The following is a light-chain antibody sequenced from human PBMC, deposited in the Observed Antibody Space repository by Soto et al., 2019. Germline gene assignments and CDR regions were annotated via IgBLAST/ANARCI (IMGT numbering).Light chain of an antibody. CDR1: RSISDW. V-gene: IGKV1-5*01. J-gene: IGKJ1*01. CDR3: LQYSSHSWT. Sequence: DIQMTQSPSSLSPSVGDRVTITCRASRSISDWLAWYQQKPGKAPELLIFDASNLKSGVSSRFSGSGSGTGFTLTISRLQPDDVATYYCLQYSSHSWTFGQGTKVEIK. CDR2: DAS.